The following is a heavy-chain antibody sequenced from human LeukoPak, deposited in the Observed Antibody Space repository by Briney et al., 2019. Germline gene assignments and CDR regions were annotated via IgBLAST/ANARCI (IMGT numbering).Heavy chain of an antibody. V-gene: IGHV3-66*01. CDR3: ARELRYSYGYDYYYYYYMDV. D-gene: IGHD5-18*01. J-gene: IGHJ6*03. Sequence: GGSLRLSCAASGFTFSSYWMSWVRQAPGKGLEWVSVIYSGGSTYYADSVKGRFTISRDNSKNTLYLQMNSLRAEDTAVYYCARELRYSYGYDYYYYYYMDVWGKGTTVTISS. CDR2: IYSGGST. CDR1: GFTFSSYW.